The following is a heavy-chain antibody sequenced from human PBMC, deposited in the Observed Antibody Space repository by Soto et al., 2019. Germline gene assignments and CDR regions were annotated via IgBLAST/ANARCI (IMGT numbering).Heavy chain of an antibody. CDR2: SIPILGIA. D-gene: IGHD3-9*01. J-gene: IGHJ6*03. CDR1: GGTFSSYT. CDR3: ATSDDLRYSVLHHHYYYYMDV. V-gene: IGHV1-69*02. Sequence: QVQLVQSGAEVKKPGSSVKVSCKASGGTFSSYTVTWVRQAPGQGLEWMGRSIPILGIANYAQKFQGRVATTADKSTSTASMVPRSMRSADTAAEYCATSDDLRYSVLHHHYYYYMDVWGKGTTVTVSS.